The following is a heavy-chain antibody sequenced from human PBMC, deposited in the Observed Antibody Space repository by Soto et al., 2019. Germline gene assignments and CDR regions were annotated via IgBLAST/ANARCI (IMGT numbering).Heavy chain of an antibody. J-gene: IGHJ4*02. Sequence: SETLSLTCTVSGASMSNGYWSWIRQSPGRGLEWIGCVHKTGSTNYNPSLKSRVTISMNTSKNQFSLKLSSVTAADTAVYYCARDYASRIAGSGNGFDSWGQGTLVTVS. D-gene: IGHD6-19*01. CDR1: GASMSNGY. V-gene: IGHV4-59*01. CDR2: VHKTGST. CDR3: ARDYASRIAGSGNGFDS.